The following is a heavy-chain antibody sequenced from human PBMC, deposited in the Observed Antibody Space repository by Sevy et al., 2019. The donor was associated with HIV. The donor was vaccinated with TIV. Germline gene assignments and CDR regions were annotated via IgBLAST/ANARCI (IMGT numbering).Heavy chain of an antibody. CDR3: ARAWSRYYYDSSRYYNDY. CDR1: GYTFTSYY. CDR2: INPSGGST. D-gene: IGHD3-22*01. Sequence: ASVKVSCKASGYTFTSYYMRWVRQAPGQGLEWMGIINPSGGSTSYAQKFQGRVTMTRDTSTSTVYMELSSLRSEDTAVYYCARAWSRYYYDSSRYYNDYWGQGTLVTVSS. J-gene: IGHJ4*02. V-gene: IGHV1-46*01.